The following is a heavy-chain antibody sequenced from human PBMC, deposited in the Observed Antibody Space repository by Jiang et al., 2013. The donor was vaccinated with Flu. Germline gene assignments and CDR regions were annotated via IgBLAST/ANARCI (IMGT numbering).Heavy chain of an antibody. V-gene: IGHV1-46*01. Sequence: SGAEVKKPGASVKVSCKASGYTFTSYYIHWVRQAPGQGLEWMGIINPGGGSTTYAQKFQGRVTMTRDTSTNRVYMELSSLRSEDTALYYCARSKEMATIVEPCDYWGQGTLVTVSS. CDR2: INPGGGST. CDR1: GYTFTSYY. J-gene: IGHJ4*02. CDR3: ARSKEMATIVEPCDY. D-gene: IGHD5-24*01.